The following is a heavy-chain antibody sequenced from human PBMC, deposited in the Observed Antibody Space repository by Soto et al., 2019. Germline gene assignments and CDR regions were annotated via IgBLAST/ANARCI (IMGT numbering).Heavy chain of an antibody. V-gene: IGHV4-30-2*01. D-gene: IGHD6-19*01. CDR1: GGSIDSTDYS. CDR3: ARIHWSQSSLDY. CDR2: VSHRGTA. Sequence: PSETLSLTCAVSGGSIDSTDYSLTWIRQPPGKVLEWIGYVSHRGTAYSIPSLNGRLTLXXXXSXTXFXLXXXSVTXADSAVYYCARIHWSQSSLDYWGRGILVTVSS. J-gene: IGHJ4*02.